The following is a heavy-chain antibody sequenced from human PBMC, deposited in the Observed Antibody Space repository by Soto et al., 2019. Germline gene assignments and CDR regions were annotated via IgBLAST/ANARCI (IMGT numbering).Heavy chain of an antibody. J-gene: IGHJ5*02. CDR2: IYSSGST. D-gene: IGHD6-13*01. CDR3: ARHVPYSSSSFWFDP. Sequence: PSETLSLTCTVSGGSISNYYWNWIRQSPGKGLEWIGYIYSSGSTHYNPSLQNRVTISIDTSKNQFSLKVNSVTAADTAVYYCARHVPYSSSSFWFDPWGQGTLVTVSS. CDR1: GGSISNYY. V-gene: IGHV4-59*08.